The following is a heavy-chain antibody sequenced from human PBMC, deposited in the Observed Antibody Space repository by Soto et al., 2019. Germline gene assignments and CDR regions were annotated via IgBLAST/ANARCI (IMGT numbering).Heavy chain of an antibody. V-gene: IGHV3-23*01. CDR3: AKVRGDIVVVVAATSFPYYFDY. CDR1: GFTFSSYA. CDR2: ISGSGGST. D-gene: IGHD2-15*01. J-gene: IGHJ4*02. Sequence: GGSLRLSCAASGFTFSSYAMSWVRQAPGKGLEWVSAISGSGGSTYYADSVKGRFTISRDNSKNTLYLQMNSLRAEDTAVYYCAKVRGDIVVVVAATSFPYYFDYRGQGTLVTVSS.